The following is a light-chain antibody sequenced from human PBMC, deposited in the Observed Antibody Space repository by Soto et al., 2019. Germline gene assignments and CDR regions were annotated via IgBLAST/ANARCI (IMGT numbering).Light chain of an antibody. CDR1: SSDVGGYNF. CDR2: DVT. V-gene: IGLV2-8*01. J-gene: IGLJ3*02. Sequence: QSALTQPPSASGSPGQSVTISCTGTSSDVGGYNFVSWYQHHPGKAPKLMIYDVTKRPSGVPDRFSGSKSGNTASLTVSGLQAEDEADYYCSSYAGSSNVEEFGGGTKLTVL. CDR3: SSYAGSSNVEE.